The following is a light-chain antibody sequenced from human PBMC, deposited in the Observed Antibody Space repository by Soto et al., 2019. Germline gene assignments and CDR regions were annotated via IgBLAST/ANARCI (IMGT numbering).Light chain of an antibody. J-gene: IGKJ3*01. V-gene: IGKV3-20*01. CDR2: AAS. CDR3: QQYSSYPWIT. Sequence: EIELTQSPSTLSLSPGERATLSCRASQSVSSSYFAWYQQKPGQAPRLLIYAASSRATGIPDRFSGSGSGTDFTLTISRLEPDDFAVYYCQQYSSYPWITFGPGTKVDIK. CDR1: QSVSSSY.